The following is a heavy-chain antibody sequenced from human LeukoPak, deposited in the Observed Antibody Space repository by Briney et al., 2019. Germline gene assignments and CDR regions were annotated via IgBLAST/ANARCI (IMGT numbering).Heavy chain of an antibody. V-gene: IGHV3-74*01. D-gene: IGHD4-23*01. Sequence: GGSLRLSCAASGYTFSSYWMHWVRQAPGKGLVWVSRTNSDGSSTSYADSVKGRFTISRDNAKNTLYLRMNSLRAEDTAVYYCAREGDGGNPDYWGQGTLVTVSS. CDR2: TNSDGSST. CDR1: GYTFSSYW. J-gene: IGHJ4*02. CDR3: AREGDGGNPDY.